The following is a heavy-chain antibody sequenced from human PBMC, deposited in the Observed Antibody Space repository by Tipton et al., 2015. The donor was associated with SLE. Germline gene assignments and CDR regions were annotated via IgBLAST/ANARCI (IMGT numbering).Heavy chain of an antibody. CDR2: VDPSGST. CDR1: GESFSGYY. CDR3: ARGGGPWGYYFDN. V-gene: IGHV4-34*01. D-gene: IGHD3-22*01. J-gene: IGHJ4*02. Sequence: TLSLTCAVYGESFSGYYWTWLRQPPGKGLEWIGEVDPSGSTNYNPSLRSRVTISIDTSKNQFSLRLKSVTAADTAVYYCARGGGPWGYYFDNWGQGNLVTFSS.